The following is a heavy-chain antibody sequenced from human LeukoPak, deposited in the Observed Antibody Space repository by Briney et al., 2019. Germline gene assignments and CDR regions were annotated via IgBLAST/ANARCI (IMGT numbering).Heavy chain of an antibody. J-gene: IGHJ6*02. CDR1: GGSISSSSNY. CDR3: ARDHTTVRYYHYYGMDV. V-gene: IGHV4-39*01. D-gene: IGHD3-10*01. Sequence: PSETLSLTCNVSGGSISSSSNYWGWIRQPPGKGLGWIGNIYYSGSTYYNPSLKSRVTISVDTSKNQFSLKLSSVTAADTAVYYCARDHTTVRYYHYYGMDVWGQGTTVTVSS. CDR2: IYYSGST.